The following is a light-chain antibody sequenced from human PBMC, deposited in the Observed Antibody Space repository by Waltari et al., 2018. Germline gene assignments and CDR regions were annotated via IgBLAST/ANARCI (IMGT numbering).Light chain of an antibody. CDR2: GTS. Sequence: VMTQSPAILSVSPGERVTLSCRASQNVNSNLAWYQHKPGQAPRLLIYGTSTTATGIPARFSGSGSGTEFTLTISSLQSEDFAVYYCHQYNNGPPYTFGQGTKLEIK. CDR1: QNVNSN. J-gene: IGKJ2*01. CDR3: HQYNNGPPYT. V-gene: IGKV3-15*01.